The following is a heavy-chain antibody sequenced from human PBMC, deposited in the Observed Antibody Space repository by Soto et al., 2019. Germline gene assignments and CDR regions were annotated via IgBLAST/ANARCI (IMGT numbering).Heavy chain of an antibody. D-gene: IGHD6-6*01. CDR1: GFTFRSKA. CDR3: ATGTYSSWTFVEDH. J-gene: IGHJ4*02. Sequence: GGPLRLSYAASGFTFRSKAMSCILQAPGKGLEWVSAISGTGGSTSDADSGKGRCTISRDNSKNTLYLQMKSLRAEDTAPHYCATGTYSSWTFVEDHWGQGTMVTVSS. V-gene: IGHV3-23*01. CDR2: ISGTGGST.